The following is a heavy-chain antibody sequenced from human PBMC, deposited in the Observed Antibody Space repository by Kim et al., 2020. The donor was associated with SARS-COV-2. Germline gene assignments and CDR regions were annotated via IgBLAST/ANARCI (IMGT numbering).Heavy chain of an antibody. Sequence: GGSLRLSCAASGFTFDDYAMHWVRQAPGKGLEWVSGISWNSGSIGYADSVKGRFTISRDNAKNSLYLQMNSLRAEDTALYYCAKDSRWEVGFGGYFDYWGQGTLVTVSS. CDR2: ISWNSGSI. J-gene: IGHJ4*02. CDR1: GFTFDDYA. D-gene: IGHD3-16*01. V-gene: IGHV3-9*01. CDR3: AKDSRWEVGFGGYFDY.